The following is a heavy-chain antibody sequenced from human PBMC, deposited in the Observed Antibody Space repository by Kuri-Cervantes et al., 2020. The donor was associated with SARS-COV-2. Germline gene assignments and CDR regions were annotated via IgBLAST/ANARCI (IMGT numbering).Heavy chain of an antibody. J-gene: IGHJ6*02. CDR3: ARPHYSSSSGYYYYYGMDV. Sequence: GGSLRLSCAASGFTFSSYAMHWVRQAPGKGLEWVAVISYDGSNKYYADSVKGRFTISRDNSKNTLYLQMNSLRAEDTAVYYCARPHYSSSSGYYYYYGMDVWGQGTTVTVSS. CDR2: ISYDGSNK. CDR1: GFTFSSYA. D-gene: IGHD6-6*01. V-gene: IGHV3-30*01.